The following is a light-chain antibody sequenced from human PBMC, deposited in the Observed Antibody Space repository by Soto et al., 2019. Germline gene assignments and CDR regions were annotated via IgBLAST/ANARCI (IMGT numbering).Light chain of an antibody. Sequence: QSVLTQPASVSGSPGQSITISCTGTSSDVGAYNYVSWYQQHPDKAPRLMICDVSNRPSGVSNRFSGSKSGNTASLTISGLQAEDEADYYCSSYSSSSTLYVFGTGTKVTVL. J-gene: IGLJ1*01. CDR3: SSYSSSSTLYV. CDR2: DVS. V-gene: IGLV2-14*01. CDR1: SSDVGAYNY.